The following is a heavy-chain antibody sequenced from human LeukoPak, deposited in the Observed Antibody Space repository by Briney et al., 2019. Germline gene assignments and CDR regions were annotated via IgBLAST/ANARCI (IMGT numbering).Heavy chain of an antibody. V-gene: IGHV4-39*01. Sequence: PSGTLSLTCTVPGGSISTRSYYWGWIRQTPGKGLEWIGSIYYSGNTDYNPSLKTRFPLSIQPSKNHFSLNLTSVTAAETGVYYCARHWGVATSRLRPGWYFDLWGRGTLVSVSS. J-gene: IGHJ2*01. CDR3: ARHWGVATSRLRPGWYFDL. CDR1: GGSISTRSYY. CDR2: IYYSGNT. D-gene: IGHD5-24*01.